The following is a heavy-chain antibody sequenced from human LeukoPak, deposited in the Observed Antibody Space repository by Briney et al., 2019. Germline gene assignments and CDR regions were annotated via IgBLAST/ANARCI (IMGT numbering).Heavy chain of an antibody. Sequence: GGSLRLSCAASGFTVSSNYTSWVRQAPGKGLERVSVIYSGGSTYYADSVKGRFTISRDNSKNTLYPQMNSLRAEDTAVYYCARAGCSSTSCYREDNWFDPWGQGTLVTVSS. D-gene: IGHD2-2*02. V-gene: IGHV3-66*01. J-gene: IGHJ5*02. CDR3: ARAGCSSTSCYREDNWFDP. CDR2: IYSGGST. CDR1: GFTVSSNY.